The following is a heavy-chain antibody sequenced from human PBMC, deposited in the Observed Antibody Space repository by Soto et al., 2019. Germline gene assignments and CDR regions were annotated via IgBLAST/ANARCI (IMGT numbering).Heavy chain of an antibody. Sequence: SETLSLTCTVSGGSISKYYWNWIRQPPGKGLEWIGCIYYSGRTNYNPSLKSRVTISVDTSKNQFSLILTSVTAADTAGYYCARRMYSDDAFDIWGQGTMVT. CDR1: GGSISKYY. J-gene: IGHJ3*02. D-gene: IGHD4-4*01. CDR3: ARRMYSDDAFDI. V-gene: IGHV4-59*01. CDR2: IYYSGRT.